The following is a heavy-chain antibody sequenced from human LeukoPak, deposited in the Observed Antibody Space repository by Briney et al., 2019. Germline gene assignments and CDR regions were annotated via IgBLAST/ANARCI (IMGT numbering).Heavy chain of an antibody. CDR3: ARRQVPTIDFDY. CDR2: IYHSGST. CDR1: GGSISSDGYS. J-gene: IGHJ4*02. D-gene: IGHD5-12*01. V-gene: IGHV4-30-2*01. Sequence: SQTLPLTCAVSGGSISSDGYSWSWIRQPPGRGLEWIGFIYHSGSTHYNPSPKSRVTISVDRSKNQFSLKLSSVTAADTAVYYCARRQVPTIDFDYWGQGTLVTVSS.